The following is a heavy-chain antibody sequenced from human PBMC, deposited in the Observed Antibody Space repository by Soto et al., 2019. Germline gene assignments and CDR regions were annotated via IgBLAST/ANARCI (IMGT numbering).Heavy chain of an antibody. D-gene: IGHD5-18*01. Sequence: QVQLVQSGAEVKKPGSSVKVSCKASGGTFSSYTITWVRQAPGQGLEWMGGIIPIFGTADYAQKFQGRVTSTADESKSTAYMEPNSLRSEDTAVDYCASHSYATANSYYYGMDVWGQGTTVTVSS. CDR3: ASHSYATANSYYYGMDV. CDR2: IIPIFGTA. CDR1: GGTFSSYT. J-gene: IGHJ6*02. V-gene: IGHV1-69*12.